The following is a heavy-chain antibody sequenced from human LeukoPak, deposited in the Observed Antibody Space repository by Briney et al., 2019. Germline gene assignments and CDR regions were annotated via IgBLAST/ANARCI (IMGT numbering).Heavy chain of an antibody. CDR1: GGSISSYY. CDR3: ARDPQGGTTSDAFGI. D-gene: IGHD1-1*01. CDR2: VYYSGTT. J-gene: IGHJ3*02. V-gene: IGHV4-59*01. Sequence: SETLSLTCTVFGGSISSYYWSWIRQPPGKGLEWIGYVYYSGTTNYNPSLKSRVTISVDTSKNQFSLKLSSVTAADTAVYFCARDPQGGTTSDAFGIWGQGTMVTVSS.